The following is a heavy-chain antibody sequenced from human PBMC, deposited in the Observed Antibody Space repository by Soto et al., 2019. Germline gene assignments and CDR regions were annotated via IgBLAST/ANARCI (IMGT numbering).Heavy chain of an antibody. CDR3: ARHSSGYYSSTYYYGMDV. J-gene: IGHJ6*02. CDR1: GYSFTSYW. D-gene: IGHD3-22*01. V-gene: IGHV5-51*01. CDR2: IYPGDSDT. Sequence: GESLKISCKGSGYSFTSYWIGWVRQMPGKGLEWMGIIYPGDSDTRYSPSFQGQVTISADKSISTAYLQWSSLKASDTAMYYCARHSSGYYSSTYYYGMDVWGQGTTVTVS.